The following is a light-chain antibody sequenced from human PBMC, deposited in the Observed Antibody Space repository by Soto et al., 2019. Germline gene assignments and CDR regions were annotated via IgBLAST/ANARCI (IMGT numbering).Light chain of an antibody. V-gene: IGLV3-21*02. CDR3: HVWDSSSEHV. CDR1: NIGSKR. J-gene: IGLJ1*01. CDR2: DDS. Sequence: SYALAQPPSVSVAPGQTARIACGGNNIGSKRVHWYQQKPGQAPVLVVDDDSDRPSGIPERFSGSNSGNTATLTISRVEAGDEAAYFCHVWDSSSEHVFGTGSKVTV.